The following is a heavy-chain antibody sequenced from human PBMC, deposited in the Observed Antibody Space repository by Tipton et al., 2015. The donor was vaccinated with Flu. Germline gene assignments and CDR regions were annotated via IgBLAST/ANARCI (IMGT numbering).Heavy chain of an antibody. CDR2: VYYSGST. CDR3: ARVQGATYDSTDGTFMPQFYFVMDV. J-gene: IGHJ6*02. V-gene: IGHV4-39*07. CDR1: GVSLTSSSYY. Sequence: TLSLTCTVSGVSLTSSSYYWGWIRQPPGKGLGWIGSVYYSGSTYYNPSLKSRVTMPVDTSKNQFSLRLTSVTAADTAVYYCARVQGATYDSTDGTFMPQFYFVMDVWGQGTTVTVSS. D-gene: IGHD3-22*01.